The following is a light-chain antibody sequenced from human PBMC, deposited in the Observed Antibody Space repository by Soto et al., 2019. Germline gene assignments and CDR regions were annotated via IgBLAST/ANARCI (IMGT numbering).Light chain of an antibody. V-gene: IGKV3-11*01. Sequence: EIVLTQSPATLSLSPWERATLSCRASQSVSSSLGWYQQKPGQPPRLLIYDASKRVTGIPARFSGSGSGTDFTLAISSLEPEDFAVYFCQQRTDGWTFGQGTKVAIK. J-gene: IGKJ1*01. CDR1: QSVSSS. CDR3: QQRTDGWT. CDR2: DAS.